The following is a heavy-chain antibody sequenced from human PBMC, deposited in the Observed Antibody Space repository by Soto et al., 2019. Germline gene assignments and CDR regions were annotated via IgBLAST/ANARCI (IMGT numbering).Heavy chain of an antibody. D-gene: IGHD6-19*01. J-gene: IGHJ4*02. CDR2: IYPGDSDT. CDR3: ARLFDTSGWYDY. V-gene: IGHV5-51*01. Sequence: LKISCKGSGYSFTSYWIGWVRQMPGKGLERMGIIYPGDSDTRYSPSFQGQVTISADKSITTTYLQWSSLKASDTAIYYCARLFDTSGWYDYWGQGTLVTVSS. CDR1: GYSFTSYW.